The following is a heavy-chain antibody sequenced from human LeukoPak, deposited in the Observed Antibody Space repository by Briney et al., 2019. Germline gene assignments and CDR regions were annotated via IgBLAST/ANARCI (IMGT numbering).Heavy chain of an antibody. CDR1: GFTVSDNY. CDR2: VYSGDNT. Sequence: GGSLRLSCAASGFTVSDNYMSWVRQAPGKGLEWVSVVYSGDNTYYADSVKGRFTISRDDSKNTLYLQMNSLRAGDTAVYYCARDREPGTSASRFDYWGQGTLVTVSS. CDR3: ARDREPGTSASRFDY. D-gene: IGHD2-8*02. J-gene: IGHJ4*02. V-gene: IGHV3-53*01.